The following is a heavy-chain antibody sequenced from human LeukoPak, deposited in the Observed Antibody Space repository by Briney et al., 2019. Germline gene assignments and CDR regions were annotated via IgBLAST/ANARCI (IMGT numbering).Heavy chain of an antibody. V-gene: IGHV3-21*01. J-gene: IGHJ4*02. CDR1: GFIFTTYA. CDR3: AGDYDSSGYPY. Sequence: GSLSLSCAASGFIFTTYAMSWVRQAPGKGLEWVSSISSSSSYIYYADSVKGRFTISRDNAKNSLYLQMNSLRAEDTAVYYCAGDYDSSGYPYWGQGTLVTVSS. D-gene: IGHD3-22*01. CDR2: ISSSSSYI.